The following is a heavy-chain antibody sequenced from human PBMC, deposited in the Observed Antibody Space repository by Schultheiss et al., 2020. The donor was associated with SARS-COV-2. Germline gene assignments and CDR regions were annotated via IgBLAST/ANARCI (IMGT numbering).Heavy chain of an antibody. CDR2: INPNSGGT. CDR3: ARPHDYTVTRTHLDLEYYFDY. J-gene: IGHJ4*02. Sequence: ASVKVSCKASGYTFTGYYMHWVRQAPGQGLEWMGWINPNSGGTNYAQKFQGRVTMTRDTSISTAYMELSRLRSDDTAVYYCARPHDYTVTRTHLDLEYYFDYWGQGTLVTVSS. CDR1: GYTFTGYY. V-gene: IGHV1-2*02. D-gene: IGHD1-14*01.